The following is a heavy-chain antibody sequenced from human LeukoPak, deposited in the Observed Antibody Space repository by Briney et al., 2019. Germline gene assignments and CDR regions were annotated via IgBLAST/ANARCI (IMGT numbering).Heavy chain of an antibody. CDR3: ARDLRIAVAGEGYFDY. Sequence: ASVKVSCKASGGTFSSYAISWVRQAPGQGLEWMGGIIPIFGTANYAQKFQGRVTITADESTSTAYMELSSLRSEDTAVYYCARDLRIAVAGEGYFDYWGQGTLVTVSS. J-gene: IGHJ4*02. V-gene: IGHV1-69*01. CDR2: IIPIFGTA. D-gene: IGHD6-19*01. CDR1: GGTFSSYA.